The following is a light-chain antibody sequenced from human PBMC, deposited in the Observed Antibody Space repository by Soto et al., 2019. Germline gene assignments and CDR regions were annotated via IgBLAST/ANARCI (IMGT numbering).Light chain of an antibody. Sequence: DIQMTQSPSPLSASVGAGVTITCRASPSIGSWLAWYQQKPGKAPKLLIYKATNLQSGDPSRFSGSGSGTDFSLTISSLQPGDAATDVGQQDNDFQYTFGPGTKLE. CDR3: QQDNDFQYT. CDR1: PSIGSW. V-gene: IGKV1-5*03. CDR2: KAT. J-gene: IGKJ2*01.